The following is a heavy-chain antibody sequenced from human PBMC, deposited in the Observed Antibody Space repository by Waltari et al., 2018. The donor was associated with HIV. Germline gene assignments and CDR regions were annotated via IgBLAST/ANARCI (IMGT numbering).Heavy chain of an antibody. CDR2: IKQDGSEK. CDR3: ARGGFYGSGSKVN. CDR1: GFSFSSYW. Sequence: EVQLVESGGGLVQPGGSLRLSCAASGFSFSSYWMSWVRQAPGKGLEWVANIKQDGSEKYYVDSVNGRFTISRDNAENSVYLQMNSLRAEDTAVYYCARGGFYGSGSKVNWGQGTLVTVSS. V-gene: IGHV3-7*04. D-gene: IGHD3-10*01. J-gene: IGHJ4*02.